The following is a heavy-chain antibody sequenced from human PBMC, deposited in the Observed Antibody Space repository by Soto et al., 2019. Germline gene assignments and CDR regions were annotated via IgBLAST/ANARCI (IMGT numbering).Heavy chain of an antibody. CDR2: IYYSGST. D-gene: IGHD2-15*01. V-gene: IGHV4-59*01. CDR3: ARLECCSDGSSYSELKALDI. J-gene: IGHJ3*02. CDR1: GGSISGYY. Sequence: LEPLSHPCIVAGGSISGYYWSCIRQPPGKGLEWIGYIYYSGSTNYNPSLKSRVTISVDTSKNQFSLKLSSVTAADTAVYYCARLECCSDGSSYSELKALDIWVQGTMVTVSS.